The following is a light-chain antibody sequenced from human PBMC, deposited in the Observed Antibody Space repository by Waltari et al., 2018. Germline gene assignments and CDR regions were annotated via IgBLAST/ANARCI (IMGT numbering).Light chain of an antibody. CDR3: QVWDTSIDLSV. V-gene: IGLV3-21*04. J-gene: IGLJ1*01. CDR1: NIADKN. Sequence: VLTQAPSVSVAPGDTARITCGGNNIADKNVHWYQQKPGQAPVLVIIYDSDRPSGIPERFSGSNSGNTATLTISRAEAGDEADYYCQVWDTSIDLSVFGTGTKVTVL. CDR2: YDS.